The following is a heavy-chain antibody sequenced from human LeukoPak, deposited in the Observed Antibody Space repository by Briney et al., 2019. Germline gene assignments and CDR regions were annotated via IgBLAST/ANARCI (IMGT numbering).Heavy chain of an antibody. Sequence: GGSLRLSCAASGFTFSSYVMHWVCQAPGKGLEWVAMISYDGTNKYYADSVRGRFTISRDNSKNTLYLQMNSLRAEDTAVYYCAKDMDHDYDDYGFDYWGQGTLVTVSS. J-gene: IGHJ4*02. D-gene: IGHD4-17*01. CDR2: ISYDGTNK. CDR1: GFTFSSYV. V-gene: IGHV3-30*18. CDR3: AKDMDHDYDDYGFDY.